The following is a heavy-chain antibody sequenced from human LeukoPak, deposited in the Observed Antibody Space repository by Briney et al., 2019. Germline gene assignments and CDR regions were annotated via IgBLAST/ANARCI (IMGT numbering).Heavy chain of an antibody. CDR1: GYTFTSYY. CDR3: ARGILGYCSSTSCYELGY. Sequence: ASVKVSCKASGYTFTSYYMHWVRQAPGQGLEWMGIINPSGGNTGYAQKFQGRVTITRNTSISTAYMELSSLRSEDTAVYYCARGILGYCSSTSCYELGYWGQGTLVTVSS. J-gene: IGHJ4*02. D-gene: IGHD2-2*03. V-gene: IGHV1-46*01. CDR2: INPSGGNT.